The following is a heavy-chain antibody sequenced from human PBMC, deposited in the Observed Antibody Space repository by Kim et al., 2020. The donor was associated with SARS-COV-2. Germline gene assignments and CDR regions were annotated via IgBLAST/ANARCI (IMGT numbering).Heavy chain of an antibody. V-gene: IGHV4-4*07. J-gene: IGHJ6*02. CDR3: AREMGQQLARVFDYYYGMDV. CDR1: GGSISSYY. CDR2: IYTSGST. D-gene: IGHD6-13*01. Sequence: QTLSLTCTVSGGSISSYYWSWIRQPAGKGLEWIGRIYTSGSTNYNPSLKSRVTMSVDTSKNQFSLKLSSVTAADTAVYYCAREMGQQLARVFDYYYGMDVWGQGTTVTVSS.